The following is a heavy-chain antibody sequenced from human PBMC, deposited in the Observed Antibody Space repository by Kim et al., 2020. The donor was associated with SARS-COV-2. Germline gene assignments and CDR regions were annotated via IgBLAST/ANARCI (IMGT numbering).Heavy chain of an antibody. V-gene: IGHV1-46*01. D-gene: IGHD3-10*01. Sequence: QTSLGRVTMTRDTSTSTVYMELSSLRSEDTAVYYCARDAAGSGAGNWFDPWGQGTLVTVSS. J-gene: IGHJ5*02. CDR3: ARDAAGSGAGNWFDP.